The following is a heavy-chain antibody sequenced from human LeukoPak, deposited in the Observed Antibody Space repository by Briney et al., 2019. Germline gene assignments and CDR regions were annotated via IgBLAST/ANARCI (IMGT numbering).Heavy chain of an antibody. D-gene: IGHD1-26*01. J-gene: IGHJ4*02. CDR3: AKSLSGSQDY. CDR1: GFTFSSYA. V-gene: IGHV3-23*01. CDR2: ISGSGGST. Sequence: GGSLRLSCAPSGFTFSSYAMRWARQAPGEGLEWVSAISGSGGSTYYAVSVKGRFTISRDNSKNTLYLQMNSLRAEDRAVYYCAKSLSGSQDYWGQGTLVTVSS.